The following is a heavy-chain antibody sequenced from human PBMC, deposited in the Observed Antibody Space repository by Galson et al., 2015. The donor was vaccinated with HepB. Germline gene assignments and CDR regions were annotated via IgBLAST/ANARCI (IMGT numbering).Heavy chain of an antibody. CDR3: ARDRNDYVWGTLRYYFDY. CDR1: GFTFSRYA. J-gene: IGHJ4*02. V-gene: IGHV3-30*04. CDR2: ISYDGSNK. D-gene: IGHD3-16*01. Sequence: SLRLSCAASGFTFSRYAMHWVRQAPGKGLEWVAVISYDGSNKYYADSVKGRFTISRDNSKNTLYLQMNSLRAEDTAVYYCARDRNDYVWGTLRYYFDYWGQGTLVTVSS.